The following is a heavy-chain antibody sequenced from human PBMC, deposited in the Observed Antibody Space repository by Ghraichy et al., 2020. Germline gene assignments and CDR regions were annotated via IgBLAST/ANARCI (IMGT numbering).Heavy chain of an antibody. D-gene: IGHD6-6*01. Sequence: GGSLRLSCAASGFPFSNYGMDWVRQAPGKGLEWVSYISSSSGTIDYAESVKGQFTISRDNAKNSLYLQLNSLRVDDTAVYYCARGGAARPDYWGQGTLVTVSS. CDR3: ARGGAARPDY. CDR2: ISSSSGTI. V-gene: IGHV3-48*01. CDR1: GFPFSNYG. J-gene: IGHJ4*02.